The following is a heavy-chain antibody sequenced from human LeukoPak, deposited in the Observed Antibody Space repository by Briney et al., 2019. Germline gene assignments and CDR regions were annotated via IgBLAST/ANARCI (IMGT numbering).Heavy chain of an antibody. Sequence: GSSLRLSCVVSGFTFTDYAMSWVRQAPGKGLEWISAFSGTGGYIYYADCVKGRFTVSRDNSKSTLYLQMNSLMADDTAVYYCAKERVTDSRGYTNEHYFDYWGQGTLVTVSS. J-gene: IGHJ4*02. CDR2: FSGTGGYI. D-gene: IGHD3-22*01. CDR1: GFTFTDYA. V-gene: IGHV3-23*01. CDR3: AKERVTDSRGYTNEHYFDY.